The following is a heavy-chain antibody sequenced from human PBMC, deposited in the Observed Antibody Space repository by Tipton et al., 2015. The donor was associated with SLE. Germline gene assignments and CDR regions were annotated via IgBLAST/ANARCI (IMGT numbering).Heavy chain of an antibody. J-gene: IGHJ4*02. D-gene: IGHD5-12*01. CDR1: GASVSSHY. CDR3: ARRTSGYAPDY. CDR2: IHYNRDI. Sequence: LRLSCTVSGASVSSHYWNWIRQTPGKGLEWIGYIHYNRDINYNPSLKSRVTMSVDTSKNQFSLRLSSVTAADTAFYYCARRTSGYAPDYWGQGTLVTVSS. V-gene: IGHV4-59*02.